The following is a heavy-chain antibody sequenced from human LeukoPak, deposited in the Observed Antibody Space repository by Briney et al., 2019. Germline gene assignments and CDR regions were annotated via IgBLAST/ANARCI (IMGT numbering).Heavy chain of an antibody. CDR1: GGSISSSSYY. V-gene: IGHV4-39*01. J-gene: IGHJ4*02. CDR3: ARRSHSRYCSSTSCSYYFDY. Sequence: SETLSLTCTVSGGSISSSSYYWGWIRQPLGKGLEWIGSIYYSGSTYYNPSLKSRVTISVDTSKNQFSLKLSSVTAADTAVYYCARRSHSRYCSSTSCSYYFDYWGQGTLVTVSS. D-gene: IGHD2-2*01. CDR2: IYYSGST.